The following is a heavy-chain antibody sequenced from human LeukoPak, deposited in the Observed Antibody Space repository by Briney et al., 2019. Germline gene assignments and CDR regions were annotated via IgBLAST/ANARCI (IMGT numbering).Heavy chain of an antibody. CDR2: IYHSGST. CDR3: ARGRGYCSGGSCQLHFDY. V-gene: IGHV4-30-2*01. Sequence: SQTLSLTCAVSGGPISSGGYSWSWIRQPPGKGLEWIGYIYHSGSTYYNPSLKSRVTISVDRSKNQFSLKLSSVTAADTAVYYCARGRGYCSGGSCQLHFDYWGQGTLVTVSS. CDR1: GGPISSGGYS. D-gene: IGHD2-15*01. J-gene: IGHJ4*02.